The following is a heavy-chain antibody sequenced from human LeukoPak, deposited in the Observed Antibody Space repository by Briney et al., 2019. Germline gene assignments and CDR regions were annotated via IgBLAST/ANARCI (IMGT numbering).Heavy chain of an antibody. V-gene: IGHV1-69*02. J-gene: IGHJ4*02. D-gene: IGHD6-19*01. Sequence: SVKVSCKASGGTFSSYTISWVRQAPGQGLEWMGRIVPILGIANYAQKFQGRVTITADKSTSTAYMELSSLRSEDTAVYYCARESIAVAGSFDYWGQGTLVTVSS. CDR2: IVPILGIA. CDR3: ARESIAVAGSFDY. CDR1: GGTFSSYT.